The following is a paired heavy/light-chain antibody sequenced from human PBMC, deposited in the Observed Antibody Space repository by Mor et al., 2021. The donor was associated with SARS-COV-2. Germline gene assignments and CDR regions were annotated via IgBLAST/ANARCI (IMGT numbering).Heavy chain of an antibody. CDR1: GGSISSSSYF. CDR2: MYYSGST. J-gene: IGHJ6*02. D-gene: IGHD5-12*01. V-gene: IGHV4-39*07. CDR3: VRLGRGYSGYDSVRMSYGMDV. Sequence: QLQLQESGPGLVKPAETLSLSCSVSGGSISSSSYFWGWIRQPPGEGLEWIGNMYYSGSTDYNPSLRRRVTLSVDTSKNQFSLKLSSVTAADTAVYYCVRLGRGYSGYDSVRMSYGMDVWGQGTAVTVSS.
Light chain of an antibody. CDR1: QSITSY. CDR3: QQSYSTPLT. Sequence: DIQMAQSPSSLSASVGDRVTITCRASQSITSYLNWYQQQPGKAPNLLIYAASSLQSGVPSRFSGSGSGTDFTLTISSLQPEDFATYYCQQSYSTPLTFGQGTKLEIK. J-gene: IGKJ2*01. CDR2: AAS. V-gene: IGKV1-39*01.